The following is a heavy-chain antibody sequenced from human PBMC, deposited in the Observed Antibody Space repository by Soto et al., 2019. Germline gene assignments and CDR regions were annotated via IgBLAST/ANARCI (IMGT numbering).Heavy chain of an antibody. J-gene: IGHJ3*02. D-gene: IGHD6-19*01. CDR3: AKDTSRGGLVKGAFDI. V-gene: IGHV3-9*01. CDR2: INWNSGSI. CDR1: GFTFDDYA. Sequence: EVQLVESGEGLVQPGRSLRLSCTASGFTFDDYAMHWVRQAPGKGLEWVSNINWNSGSIGYADSVKGRFTISRDNAKNSLYLQMNSLRAEDTALYYCAKDTSRGGLVKGAFDIWGQGTMVTVSS.